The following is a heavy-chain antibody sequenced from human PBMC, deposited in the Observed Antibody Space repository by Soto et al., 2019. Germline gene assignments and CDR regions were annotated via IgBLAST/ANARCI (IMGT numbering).Heavy chain of an antibody. CDR3: VRTAREGAVAPHWFDR. V-gene: IGHV4-30-4*01. CDR1: GASIRITDYY. J-gene: IGHJ5*02. Sequence: SSETLPLTCTVPGASIRITDYYLSWIRQAPGKGLEWIGYVYYTGSTYYNPSLMSRLTISVDTSKNQFSLKLTSVTAAETAVYYCVRTAREGAVAPHWFDRWGQGTQMTVSS. CDR2: VYYTGST. D-gene: IGHD2-21*02.